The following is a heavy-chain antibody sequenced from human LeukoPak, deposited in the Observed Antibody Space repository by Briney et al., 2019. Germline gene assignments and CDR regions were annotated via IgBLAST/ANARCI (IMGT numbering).Heavy chain of an antibody. J-gene: IGHJ6*01. V-gene: IGHV3-23*01. CDR3: AKMKGHPLPKYYMDV. Sequence: PGRSLRPSLAPAGLTFSAIGTSSGRRPRGKWMGLGSCISVSADTTPYADSVKARFNISRDNSKNTLYLEMNSLRAQDTAIYYCAKMKGHPLPKYYMDVWGQGTTVTVSS. CDR2: ISVSADTT. CDR1: GLTFSAIG. D-gene: IGHD1-26*01.